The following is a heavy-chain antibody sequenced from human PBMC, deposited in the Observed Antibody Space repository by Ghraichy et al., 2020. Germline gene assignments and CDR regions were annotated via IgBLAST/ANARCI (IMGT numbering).Heavy chain of an antibody. J-gene: IGHJ4*02. CDR3: ASYGSGQYYFDY. V-gene: IGHV4-59*02. D-gene: IGHD2-15*01. CDR2: IHYTGST. CDR1: GGSVSGSY. Sequence: SETLSLTCIVSGGSVSGSYWSWIRQPPGKGLEWIGFIHYTGSTNYNPSLKSRVTISVDTSKNQFSLNLSSVTAADTAIYYCASYGSGQYYFDYWGQGTLVTVSS.